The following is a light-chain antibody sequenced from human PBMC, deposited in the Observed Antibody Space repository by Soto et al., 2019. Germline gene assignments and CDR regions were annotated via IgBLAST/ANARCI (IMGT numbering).Light chain of an antibody. Sequence: EVVLTQSPATLSLSPGEGATLSCRVSQSISSSYLSWYQQRPGQAPRLLIYGASTRATGIPARFSGSGRGSGTDFTLTISSLQPEDFAVYYCQQHYNLPITFGQGTRLEIK. CDR1: QSISSSY. CDR3: QQHYNLPIT. V-gene: IGKV3D-7*01. CDR2: GAS. J-gene: IGKJ5*01.